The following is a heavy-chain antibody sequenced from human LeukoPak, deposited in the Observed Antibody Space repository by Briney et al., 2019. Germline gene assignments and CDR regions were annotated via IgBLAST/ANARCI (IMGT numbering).Heavy chain of an antibody. CDR2: IKQDGSEK. CDR3: ARAGHTSGWPD. D-gene: IGHD6-19*01. V-gene: IGHV3-7*01. J-gene: IGHJ4*02. Sequence: GGSLRLSCAASGFTFSSYWMSWVRQAPGKGLEWVANIKQDGSEKSYVDSVKGRFTISRDNAKNSLYLQMNSLRGEDTAVYYCARAGHTSGWPDWGQGTLVTVSS. CDR1: GFTFSSYW.